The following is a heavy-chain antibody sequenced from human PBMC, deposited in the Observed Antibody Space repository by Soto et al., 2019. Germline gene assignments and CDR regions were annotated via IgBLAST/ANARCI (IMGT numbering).Heavy chain of an antibody. J-gene: IGHJ4*02. Sequence: QVQLQESGPGLVKPSGTLSLTCAVSGGSISTNNWWSWVRQPPGKGLEWIGEIYHTGGTNYNPSLKSRVAMSVVKSKNQSSLILNSVTAAATAVYYWAREKGAGTYMGFDYWGQGTLVTVSS. D-gene: IGHD3-10*01. V-gene: IGHV4-4*02. CDR1: GGSISTNNW. CDR3: AREKGAGTYMGFDY. CDR2: IYHTGGT.